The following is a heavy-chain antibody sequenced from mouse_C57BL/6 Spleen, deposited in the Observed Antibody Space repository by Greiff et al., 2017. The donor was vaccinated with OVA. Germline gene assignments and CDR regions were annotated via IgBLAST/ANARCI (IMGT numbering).Heavy chain of an antibody. Sequence: EVQLQQSGGGLVKPGGSLKLSCAASGFTFSDYGMHWVRQAPEKGLEWVAYISSGSSTIYYADTVKGRFTISRDNAKNTLFLQMNSLRSEDTAMYYCARIYEYDMDYWGQGTTLTVSS. D-gene: IGHD2-4*01. V-gene: IGHV5-17*01. CDR3: ARIYEYDMDY. CDR2: ISSGSSTI. CDR1: GFTFSDYG. J-gene: IGHJ2*01.